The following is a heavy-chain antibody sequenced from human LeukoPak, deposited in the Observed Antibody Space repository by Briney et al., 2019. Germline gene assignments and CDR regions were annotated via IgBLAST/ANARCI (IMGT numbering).Heavy chain of an antibody. CDR2: IYHSGST. Sequence: SGTLSLTCAVSGGSISSSNWWSWVRQPPGKGLEWIGEIYHSGSTYYNPSLKSRVTISVDTSKNQFSLKLSSLTAADTAVYYCARLRRSRLAEFDYWGQGALVTVSS. CDR3: ARLRRSRLAEFDY. D-gene: IGHD3-3*02. V-gene: IGHV4-4*02. CDR1: GGSISSSNW. J-gene: IGHJ4*02.